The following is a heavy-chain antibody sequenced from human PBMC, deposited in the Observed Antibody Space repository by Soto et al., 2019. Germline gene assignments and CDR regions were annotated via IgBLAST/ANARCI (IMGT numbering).Heavy chain of an antibody. CDR2: IYWDDDK. CDR1: GFSLSTSGVD. Sequence: QTTLKESGPTLVKPTQTLTLTCTFSGFSLSTSGVDVGWIRQPPGKALEWLALIYWDDDKRYSPSLKSRLTITKDTSKNQVVLTMTNMDPLDTATYYCAHRRPYSNSPEYFFDYWGQGTLVTVSS. CDR3: AHRRPYSNSPEYFFDY. D-gene: IGHD6-6*01. V-gene: IGHV2-5*02. J-gene: IGHJ4*02.